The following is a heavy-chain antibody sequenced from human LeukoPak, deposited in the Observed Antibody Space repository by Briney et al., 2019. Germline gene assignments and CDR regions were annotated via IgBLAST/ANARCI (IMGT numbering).Heavy chain of an antibody. V-gene: IGHV1-8*01. CDR1: GYTFTSYD. J-gene: IGHJ4*02. Sequence: ASVKVSCKASGYTFTSYDISWVQQATGQGLEWMGWMNPNSGNAGYAQRFQGRVTMTRNNSISTAYMELTSLRSEDTAVYYCGRPLQRGSWTQRALDYWGQGTLVTISS. D-gene: IGHD3-10*01. CDR3: GRPLQRGSWTQRALDY. CDR2: MNPNSGNA.